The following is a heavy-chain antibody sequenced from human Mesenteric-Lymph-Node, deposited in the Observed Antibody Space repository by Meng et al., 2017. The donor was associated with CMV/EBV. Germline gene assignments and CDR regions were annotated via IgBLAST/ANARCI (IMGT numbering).Heavy chain of an antibody. CDR3: ARSNREPWSRFFYGMDV. D-gene: IGHD1-14*01. CDR1: GFTFSGSA. J-gene: IGHJ6*02. CDR2: IRSKANSYAT. Sequence: GESLKISCAASGFTFSGSAMHWVRQASGKGLEWVGRIRSKANSYATAYAASVKGRFTISRDDSKDTAYLQMNSLKTEDTAVYYCARSNREPWSRFFYGMDVWGQGTTVTVSS. V-gene: IGHV3-73*01.